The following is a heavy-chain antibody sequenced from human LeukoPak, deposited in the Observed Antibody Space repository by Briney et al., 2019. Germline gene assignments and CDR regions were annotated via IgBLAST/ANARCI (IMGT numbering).Heavy chain of an antibody. CDR1: GGSVSSGSYY. J-gene: IGHJ4*02. D-gene: IGHD3-10*01. CDR2: IYYSGST. Sequence: PSETLSLTCTVSGGSVSSGSYYWGWIRQPPGKGLEWIGYIYYSGSTNYNPSHKSRVTISVDTSKNQFSLKLSSVTAADTAVYYCARASGGSGLFDYWGQGTLVTVSS. V-gene: IGHV4-61*01. CDR3: ARASGGSGLFDY.